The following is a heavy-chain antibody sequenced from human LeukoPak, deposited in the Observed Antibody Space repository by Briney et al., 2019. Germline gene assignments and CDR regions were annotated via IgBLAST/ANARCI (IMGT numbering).Heavy chain of an antibody. CDR2: IYHSGST. D-gene: IGHD3-16*02. J-gene: IGHJ4*02. CDR3: ARDKGNVDVWGSYRYKHFDY. V-gene: IGHV4-39*07. Sequence: SETLSLTCTVSGGSISSSSYYWGWIRQPPGKGLEWIGSIYHSGSTYYNPSLKSRVTISVDTSKNQFSLKLSSVTAADTAVYYCARDKGNVDVWGSYRYKHFDYWAREPWSPSPQ. CDR1: GGSISSSSYY.